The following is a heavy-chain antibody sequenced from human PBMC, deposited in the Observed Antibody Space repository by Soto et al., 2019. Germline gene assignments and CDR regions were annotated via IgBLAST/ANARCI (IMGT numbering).Heavy chain of an antibody. CDR2: IWYDGSNE. D-gene: IGHD6-19*01. V-gene: IGHV3-33*01. Sequence: QVQLVESGGGVVQPGRSLRLSCAASGFTFSSYGMHWVRQAPGKGLEWVALIWYDGSNEYYVDSVKGRFTISRDNSKNTLFLQLNSLRAEDTALYYCASAEYSSGTGYLQHRGQGTLVNXS. CDR3: ASAEYSSGTGYLQH. CDR1: GFTFSSYG. J-gene: IGHJ1*01.